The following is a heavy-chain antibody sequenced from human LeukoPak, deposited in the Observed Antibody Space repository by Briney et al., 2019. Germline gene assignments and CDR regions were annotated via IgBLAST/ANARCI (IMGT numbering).Heavy chain of an antibody. CDR2: ISGSGGST. Sequence: GGSLRLSCAASGFTFSSYAMSWVRQAPGKGREWVSSISGSGGSTYYADSVKGRFTISRDNAKNSLYLQMNSLRAEDTAVYYCARGPLVGATGGFDYWGQGTLVTVSS. D-gene: IGHD1-26*01. CDR1: GFTFSSYA. V-gene: IGHV3-23*01. J-gene: IGHJ4*02. CDR3: ARGPLVGATGGFDY.